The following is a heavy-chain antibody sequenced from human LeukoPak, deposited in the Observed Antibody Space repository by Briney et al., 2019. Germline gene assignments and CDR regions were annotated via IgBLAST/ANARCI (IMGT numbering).Heavy chain of an antibody. CDR1: GGSFSGYY. CDR3: ARTDYTKDN. D-gene: IGHD4-11*01. Sequence: SETLSLTCAVYGGSFSGYYWSWIRQPPGKGLEWIGEINHSGSTNYNPSLKSRVTISVDTSKNQFSLKLSSVTAADTAVYYCARTDYTKDNWGQGTLVTVSS. V-gene: IGHV4-34*01. CDR2: INHSGST. J-gene: IGHJ4*02.